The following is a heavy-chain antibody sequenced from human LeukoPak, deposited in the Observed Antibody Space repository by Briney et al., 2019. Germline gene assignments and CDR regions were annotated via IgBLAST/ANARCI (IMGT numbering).Heavy chain of an antibody. J-gene: IGHJ4*02. CDR1: GFSFSTYS. Sequence: GGSLSLSCAASGFSFSTYSMNWVRQAPGKGLQWVSYISSGSSAIYYTDSVKGRFTITRDDAKNSVYLQMNSLRTEDTAVYYCGTGDPRFDYWGQGILVTVSS. D-gene: IGHD7-27*01. CDR2: ISSGSSAI. V-gene: IGHV3-48*01. CDR3: GTGDPRFDY.